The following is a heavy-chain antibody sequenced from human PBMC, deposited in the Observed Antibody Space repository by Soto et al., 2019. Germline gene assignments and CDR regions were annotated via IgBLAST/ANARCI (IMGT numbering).Heavy chain of an antibody. V-gene: IGHV3-33*01. Sequence: QVQLVASGGGVVQPGRSLRLSCAASGFTFSSYGMHWVRQAPGKGLEWVAVIWYDGSNKYYADSVKGRFTISRDNSKNTLYLQMNSLRAEDTAVYYCARGRKTIFGAFDIWGQGTMVTVSS. CDR3: ARGRKTIFGAFDI. J-gene: IGHJ3*02. D-gene: IGHD3-3*01. CDR1: GFTFSSYG. CDR2: IWYDGSNK.